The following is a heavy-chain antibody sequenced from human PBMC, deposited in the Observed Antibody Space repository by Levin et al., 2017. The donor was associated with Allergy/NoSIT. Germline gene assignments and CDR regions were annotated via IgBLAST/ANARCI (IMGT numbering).Heavy chain of an antibody. CDR3: ARDRDCSGGSCRNCFDP. J-gene: IGHJ5*02. CDR1: GYTFTSYG. Sequence: GASVKVSCTASGYTFTSYGISWARQAPGQGLEWMGWISAYNGHTNYAQKFQGRVTMTTDTSTSTAYMELRSLSSDDTAVYYCARDRDCSGGSCRNCFDPWGQGTLVTVSS. V-gene: IGHV1-18*01. D-gene: IGHD2-15*01. CDR2: ISAYNGHT.